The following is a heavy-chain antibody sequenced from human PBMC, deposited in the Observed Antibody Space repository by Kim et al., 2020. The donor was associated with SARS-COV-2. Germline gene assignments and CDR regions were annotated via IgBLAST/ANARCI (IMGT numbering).Heavy chain of an antibody. D-gene: IGHD1-20*01. CDR2: ISASGTYT. CDR1: GFRFTKYP. Sequence: GGSLRLSCGVSGFRFTKYPLNWVRQAPGMGLEWVATISASGTYTYYADSVKGRFTVSRDNANNSLFLHMNSLRVEDTAVYYCARMELDYITGTTVDPWG. CDR3: ARMELDYITGTTVDP. J-gene: IGHJ5*02. V-gene: IGHV3-21*01.